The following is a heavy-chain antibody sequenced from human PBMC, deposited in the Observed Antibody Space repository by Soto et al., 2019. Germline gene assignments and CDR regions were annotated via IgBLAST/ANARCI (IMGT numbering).Heavy chain of an antibody. Sequence: QVYLVQSGAEVKKPGSSVKISCKASGGIFSSNTINWVRQAAGQGLEWMGGIIPLFGTANYADKFQGRVTVTADKSPKTGYIALTRLRSEDTTVYYCASKAVCDGICYCIASWGQG. CDR2: IIPLFGTA. J-gene: IGHJ4*02. CDR1: GGIFSSNT. CDR3: ASKAVCDGICYCIAS. D-gene: IGHD2-21*02. V-gene: IGHV1-69*06.